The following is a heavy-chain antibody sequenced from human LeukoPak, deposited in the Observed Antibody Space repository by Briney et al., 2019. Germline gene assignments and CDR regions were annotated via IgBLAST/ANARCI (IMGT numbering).Heavy chain of an antibody. V-gene: IGHV3-7*01. D-gene: IGHD6-13*01. J-gene: IGHJ6*03. Sequence: GGSLRLSCAASGFTFSSYAMHWVRQAPGKGLEWVANIKQDGSEKYSKNSLYLQMNSLRAEDTAVYYCARDPSQQLAYYYYYMDVWGKGTTVTVSS. CDR2: IKQDGSEK. CDR1: GFTFSSYA. CDR3: ARDPSQQLAYYYYYMDV.